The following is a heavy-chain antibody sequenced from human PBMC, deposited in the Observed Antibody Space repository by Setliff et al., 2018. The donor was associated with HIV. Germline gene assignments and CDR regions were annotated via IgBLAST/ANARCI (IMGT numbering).Heavy chain of an antibody. J-gene: IGHJ3*02. CDR2: IIPIFGTA. CDR1: GGTFSSYA. V-gene: IGHV1-69*13. Sequence: PSVKVSCKPSGGTFSSYAITWVRQAPGQGLEWMGGIIPIFGTANYAQKFQGRVTITADESTSTAYMELSSLRSEDTAEYYCARDGSSTWTGVRAFDIWGQGTMVTVSS. D-gene: IGHD6-13*01. CDR3: ARDGSSTWTGVRAFDI.